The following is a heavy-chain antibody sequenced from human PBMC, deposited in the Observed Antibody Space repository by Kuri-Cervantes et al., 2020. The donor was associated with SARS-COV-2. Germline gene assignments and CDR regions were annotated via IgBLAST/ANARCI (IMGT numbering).Heavy chain of an antibody. Sequence: ASVKVSCKASGYTFTSYGISWVRQAPGQGLERMGWISAYNGNTNYAQKLQGRVTMTTDTSTSTAYMELRSLRSDDTAVYYCAREVEMATIGPVDYYMDVWDKGTTVTVSS. D-gene: IGHD5-24*01. V-gene: IGHV1-18*01. CDR1: GYTFTSYG. J-gene: IGHJ6*03. CDR3: AREVEMATIGPVDYYMDV. CDR2: ISAYNGNT.